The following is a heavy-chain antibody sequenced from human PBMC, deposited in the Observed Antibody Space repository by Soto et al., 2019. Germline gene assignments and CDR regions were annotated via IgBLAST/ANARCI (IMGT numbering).Heavy chain of an antibody. CDR1: GDSISSTHW. CDR3: ARGFAGYCSGGSCSSFDY. J-gene: IGHJ4*02. CDR2: IFHSGIT. V-gene: IGHV4-4*02. D-gene: IGHD2-15*01. Sequence: SETLSLTCAVSGDSISSTHWWTWVRQPPGKGLEYIGQIFHSGITNYNPSLESRVTISLDKSKSQFSLELNSVTGADTAIYYCARGFAGYCSGGSCSSFDYWGQGTPVTVSS.